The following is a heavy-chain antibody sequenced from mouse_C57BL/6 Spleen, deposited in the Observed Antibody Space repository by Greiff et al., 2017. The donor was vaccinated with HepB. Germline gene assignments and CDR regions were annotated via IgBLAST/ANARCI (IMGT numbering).Heavy chain of an antibody. CDR2: ISSGSSTI. Sequence: EVKLVGSGGGLVKPGGSLKLSCAASGFTFSDYGMHWVRQAPEKGLEWVAYISSGSSTIYYADTVKGRFTISRDNAKNTLFLQMTSLRSEDTAMYYCARDPFAYWGQGTLVTVSA. CDR1: GFTFSDYG. V-gene: IGHV5-17*01. CDR3: ARDPFAY. J-gene: IGHJ3*01.